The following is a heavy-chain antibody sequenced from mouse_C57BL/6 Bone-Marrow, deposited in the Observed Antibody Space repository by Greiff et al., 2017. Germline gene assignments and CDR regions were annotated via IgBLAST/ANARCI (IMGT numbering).Heavy chain of an antibody. Sequence: EVQLQQSGPELVKPGDSVKISCKASGYSFTGYFMNWVMQSHGKSLEWIGRINPYNGDTFYNQKFKGKDTLTVDKSSSTAHMELRSLTSEDSAVYYCARGGLRSWFAYWGQGTLVTVSA. J-gene: IGHJ3*01. V-gene: IGHV1-20*01. D-gene: IGHD2-4*01. CDR1: GYSFTGYF. CDR3: ARGGLRSWFAY. CDR2: INPYNGDT.